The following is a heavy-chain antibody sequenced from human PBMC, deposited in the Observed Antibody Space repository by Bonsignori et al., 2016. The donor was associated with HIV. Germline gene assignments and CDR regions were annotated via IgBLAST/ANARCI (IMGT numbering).Heavy chain of an antibody. V-gene: IGHV3-53*01. CDR2: TSSRGTT. Sequence: VRQAPGKGLEWVSVTSSRGTTYYADSVKGLFTISRDTSKNALNLQMDSLRVEDTAVYYCAGDDTSGFKFFHYWGQGTQVTVSS. J-gene: IGHJ1*01. D-gene: IGHD3-22*01. CDR3: AGDDTSGFKFFHY.